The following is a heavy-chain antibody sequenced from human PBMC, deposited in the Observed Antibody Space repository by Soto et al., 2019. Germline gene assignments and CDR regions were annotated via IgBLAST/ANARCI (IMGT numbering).Heavy chain of an antibody. D-gene: IGHD3-10*01. CDR3: ARGRGDLDY. Sequence: SETLSLTCAVHGGPFSDYYWTWIRQPPGKGLEWIGENNHGGNSNYNPSLKSRVSISVDTSKNQSSLKLSSVTAADTAVYYCARGRGDLDYWGQGTLVTVSS. CDR1: GGPFSDYY. V-gene: IGHV4-34*01. J-gene: IGHJ4*02. CDR2: NNHGGNS.